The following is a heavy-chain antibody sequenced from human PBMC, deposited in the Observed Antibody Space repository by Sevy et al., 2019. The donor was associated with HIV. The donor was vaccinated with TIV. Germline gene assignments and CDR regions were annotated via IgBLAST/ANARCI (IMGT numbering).Heavy chain of an antibody. CDR1: GGSISSYY. CDR2: IYTSGST. V-gene: IGHV4-4*07. D-gene: IGHD3-16*01. J-gene: IGHJ6*02. Sequence: SETLSLTCTVSGGSISSYYWSWIRQPAGKGLEWIGRIYTSGSTNYNPSLKSRVTMSVDTSKNQFSLKLSSVTAADTGVYYCAGGEITLWGDYYYGMDVWGQGTTVTVSS. CDR3: AGGEITLWGDYYYGMDV.